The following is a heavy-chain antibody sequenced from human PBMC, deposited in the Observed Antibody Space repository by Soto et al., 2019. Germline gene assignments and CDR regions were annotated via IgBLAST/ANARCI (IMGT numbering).Heavy chain of an antibody. D-gene: IGHD6-13*01. V-gene: IGHV4-34*09. J-gene: IGHJ5*02. Sequence: SETLSLTCAVYGGSFSGYYWSWIRQPPGKGLEWIGEINHSGSTNYNPSLKSRVTISVDTSKNQFSLKLSSVTAADTAVYYCARVFSDSSSFFDPWGQGTLVTVSS. CDR1: GGSFSGYY. CDR2: INHSGST. CDR3: ARVFSDSSSFFDP.